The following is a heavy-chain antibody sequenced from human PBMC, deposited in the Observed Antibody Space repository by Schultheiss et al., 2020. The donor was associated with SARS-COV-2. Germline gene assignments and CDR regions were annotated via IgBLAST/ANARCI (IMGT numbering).Heavy chain of an antibody. CDR3: AKPSGWYSDYYYGMDV. D-gene: IGHD6-19*01. V-gene: IGHV3-30*02. CDR1: GFTFSDYY. J-gene: IGHJ6*02. Sequence: GGSLRLSCAASGFTFSDYYMSWVRQAPGKGLEWVAVIWYDGSNKYYADSVKGRFTISRDNSKNTLYLQMNSLRAEDTAVYYCAKPSGWYSDYYYGMDVWGLGTAVTVAS. CDR2: IWYDGSNK.